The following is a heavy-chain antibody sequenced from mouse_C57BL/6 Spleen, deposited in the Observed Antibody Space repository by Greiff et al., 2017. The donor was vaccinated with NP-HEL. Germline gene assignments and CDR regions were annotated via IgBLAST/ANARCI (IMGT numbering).Heavy chain of an antibody. CDR1: GYTFTDYY. D-gene: IGHD1-1*01. CDR3: ARRYYGSSYSAMDY. CDR2: IYPGSGNT. V-gene: IGHV1-76*01. J-gene: IGHJ4*01. Sequence: QVQLKESGAELVRPGASVKLSCKASGYTFTDYYINWVKQRPGQGLEWIARIYPGSGNTYYNEKFKGKATLTADKSSSTAYMQLSSLTSEDSAVYFCARRYYGSSYSAMDYWGQGTSVTVSS.